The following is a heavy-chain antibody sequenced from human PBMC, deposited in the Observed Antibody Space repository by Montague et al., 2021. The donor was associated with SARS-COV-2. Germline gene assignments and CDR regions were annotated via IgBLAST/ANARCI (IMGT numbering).Heavy chain of an antibody. CDR1: GFTLSIYA. CDR2: IGSTGGST. V-gene: IGHV3-23*01. D-gene: IGHD5-18*01. Sequence: SLRLSCAASGFTLSIYAMTWVRQAPGKGLEWLSAIGSTGGSTYYADSVKGRFTISRDNSKNTLYLQMNSLRAEDTAVYYCAKGDTAMAPYNWFDPWGQGTLVTVSS. CDR3: AKGDTAMAPYNWFDP. J-gene: IGHJ5*02.